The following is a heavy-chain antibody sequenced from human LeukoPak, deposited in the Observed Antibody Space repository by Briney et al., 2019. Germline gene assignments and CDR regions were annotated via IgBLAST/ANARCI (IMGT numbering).Heavy chain of an antibody. CDR2: IYYSGST. J-gene: IGHJ6*03. Sequence: PSETLSLTCTVSGGSISSYYWSWIRQPPGKGLEWIGYIYYSGSTNNNPSLKSRVTMSVDTSKNQFSLRLNSVTAADTAVYYCARRITGTTYSYYYYMDVWGKGTTVTVSS. CDR1: GGSISSYY. CDR3: ARRITGTTYSYYYYMDV. V-gene: IGHV4-59*01. D-gene: IGHD1-20*01.